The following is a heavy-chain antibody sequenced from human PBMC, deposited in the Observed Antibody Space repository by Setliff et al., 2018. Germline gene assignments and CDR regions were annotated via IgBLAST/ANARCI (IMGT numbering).Heavy chain of an antibody. Sequence: HPGGSLSLSCAVSGITLNTYFMSWVRQAPGKGLEWVSGISPSGSRTYYGDSVKGRFTISRDNSKNTLYLQMNSLRAEDTAVYYRAKDLHYWGSDYWGQGTLVTVSS. V-gene: IGHV3-23*01. CDR1: GITLNTYF. D-gene: IGHD7-27*01. CDR3: AKDLHYWGSDY. J-gene: IGHJ4*02. CDR2: ISPSGSRT.